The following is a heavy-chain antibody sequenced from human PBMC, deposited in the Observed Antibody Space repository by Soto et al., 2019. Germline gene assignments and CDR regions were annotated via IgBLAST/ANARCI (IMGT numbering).Heavy chain of an antibody. J-gene: IGHJ1*01. V-gene: IGHV3-21*01. CDR3: ARDHFPEYFQH. D-gene: IGHD3-3*02. CDR2: ISSSSSYI. CDR1: GFTFSSYS. Sequence: PGESLKISCAASGFTFSSYSMNWVRQAPGKGLEWVSSISSSSSYIYYADSVKGRFTISRDNAKNSLYLQMNSLRAEDTAVYYCARDHFPEYFQHWGQGTLVTVSS.